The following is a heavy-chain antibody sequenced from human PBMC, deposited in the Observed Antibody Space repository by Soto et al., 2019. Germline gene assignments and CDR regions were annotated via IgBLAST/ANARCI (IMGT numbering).Heavy chain of an antibody. Sequence: QVQLVESGGGLVKPGGSLRLSCEASGFTFSDYYMTWIRQAPGKGLEWVSYISSSGPTINHAEFVRGRFTISRDNSKNSLYLQMDGLRAEDTAVYYCARLSGAVAGRDGFDNWGQGTLVTVSS. J-gene: IGHJ3*02. V-gene: IGHV3-11*01. CDR2: ISSSGPTI. D-gene: IGHD6-19*01. CDR1: GFTFSDYY. CDR3: ARLSGAVAGRDGFDN.